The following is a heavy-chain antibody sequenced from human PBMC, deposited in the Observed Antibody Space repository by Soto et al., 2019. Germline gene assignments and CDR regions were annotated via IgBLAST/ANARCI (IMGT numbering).Heavy chain of an antibody. Sequence: EVQLLVSGGGLVQPGGSLRLSCSTSGFTFSTYAMNWVRQAPGKGLEWVSALSGSGGTTYYADSVRGRFTISRDNSKNTLFLQMSSLRAEDTALYYCAKPRAGYGSGSDTFYFDFWGQGTLVTVSS. CDR1: GFTFSTYA. CDR2: LSGSGGTT. V-gene: IGHV3-23*01. CDR3: AKPRAGYGSGSDTFYFDF. J-gene: IGHJ4*02. D-gene: IGHD3-10*01.